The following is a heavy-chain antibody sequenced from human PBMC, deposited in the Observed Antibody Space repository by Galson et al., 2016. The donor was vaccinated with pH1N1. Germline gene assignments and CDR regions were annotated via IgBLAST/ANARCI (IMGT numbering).Heavy chain of an antibody. Sequence: SVKVSCKASGYRFRDYYVHWVRQAPGHGLEWIGRVDPKTGGTKYGQKLQGGVTMTSDTSITTGYMELTRLKSDDTARYYCARVEGRAAAGTTCWGQGALVTASS. J-gene: IGHJ4*01. V-gene: IGHV1-2*06. CDR3: ARVEGRAAAGTTC. D-gene: IGHD6-13*01. CDR2: VDPKTGGT. CDR1: GYRFRDYY.